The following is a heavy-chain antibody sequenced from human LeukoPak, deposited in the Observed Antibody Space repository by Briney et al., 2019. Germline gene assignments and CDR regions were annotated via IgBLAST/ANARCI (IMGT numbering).Heavy chain of an antibody. Sequence: GRSLRLSCAASGFTVSSNYMSWVRQAPGKGLEWVSVIYGGGSTYYADSVKGRFTISRDNSKNTLYLQMNSLRAEDTAVYYCARDAPLRLGELSLGGPDWGQGTLVTVSS. CDR2: IYGGGST. J-gene: IGHJ4*02. CDR3: ARDAPLRLGELSLGGPD. CDR1: GFTVSSNY. D-gene: IGHD3-16*02. V-gene: IGHV3-53*01.